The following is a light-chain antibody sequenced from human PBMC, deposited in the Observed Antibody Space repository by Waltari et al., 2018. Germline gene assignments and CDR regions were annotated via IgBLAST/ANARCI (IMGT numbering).Light chain of an antibody. Sequence: SYELTQPPSVSVSPGQTASITCSGDKLGNKYACWYQQKPGQSPVVVIYEGIKRPAGSPERFSGSNSGNTATLTIRGTQIMDEADYYCQAWDSSHVVVGGGTKLTVL. CDR3: QAWDSSHVV. CDR2: EGI. CDR1: KLGNKY. V-gene: IGLV3-1*01. J-gene: IGLJ2*01.